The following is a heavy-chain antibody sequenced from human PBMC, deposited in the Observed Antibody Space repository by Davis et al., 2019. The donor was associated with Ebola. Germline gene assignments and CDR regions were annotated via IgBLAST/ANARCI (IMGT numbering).Heavy chain of an antibody. J-gene: IGHJ6*04. CDR1: GYTFTSYY. CDR3: ARRSGDCSSTSCPWGMDV. D-gene: IGHD2-2*01. V-gene: IGHV1-46*01. CDR2: INPSDGST. Sequence: ASVKVSCKASGYTFTSYYMHWVRQAPGQGLEWMGIINPSDGSTSYAQKFQGRVTMTRDTSTYTLYMELSSLRSEDTAVYYCARRSGDCSSTSCPWGMDVWGKGTTVTVSS.